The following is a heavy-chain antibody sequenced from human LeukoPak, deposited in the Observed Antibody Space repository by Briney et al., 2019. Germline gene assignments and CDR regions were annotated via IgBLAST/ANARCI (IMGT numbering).Heavy chain of an antibody. D-gene: IGHD1-26*01. Sequence: GGSLRLSCAASGFTFDDYTMHWVRHAPGKGLEWVSLISWDGGSTYYADSVKGRFTISRDNAKNSLYLQMNSLRVEDTAVYYCARAYSGTYGLGYYYMDVWGKGTTVTISS. CDR3: ARAYSGTYGLGYYYMDV. V-gene: IGHV3-43*01. CDR1: GFTFDDYT. CDR2: ISWDGGST. J-gene: IGHJ6*03.